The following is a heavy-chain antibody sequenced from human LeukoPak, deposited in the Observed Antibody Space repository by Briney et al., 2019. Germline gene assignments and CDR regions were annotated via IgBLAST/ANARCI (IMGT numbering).Heavy chain of an antibody. V-gene: IGHV6-1*01. CDR1: GDSVSSNAAT. J-gene: IGHJ4*02. Sequence: SQTLSLTCAIPGDSVSSNAATWNWIRQSPSRGLEWLGRTYYRSKWSNDYAVSVKSRLTINPDTSKNHFSLQLNFVTPEDSAVYFCARALGVIFDYWGQGTLVTVSS. D-gene: IGHD2-8*01. CDR2: TYYRSKWSN. CDR3: ARALGVIFDY.